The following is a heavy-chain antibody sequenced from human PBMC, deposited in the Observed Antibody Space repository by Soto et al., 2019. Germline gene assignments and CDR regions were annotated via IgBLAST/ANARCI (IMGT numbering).Heavy chain of an antibody. Sequence: GASVKVSCKASGYTFTSYYMHWVRQAPGQGLEWMGIINPSGGSTSYAQKFQGRVTMTRDTSTSTVYMELSSLRSEDTAVYYCARMDTAMVSNYGMDVWGQGTTVTVSS. D-gene: IGHD5-18*01. V-gene: IGHV1-46*01. J-gene: IGHJ6*02. CDR1: GYTFTSYY. CDR3: ARMDTAMVSNYGMDV. CDR2: INPSGGST.